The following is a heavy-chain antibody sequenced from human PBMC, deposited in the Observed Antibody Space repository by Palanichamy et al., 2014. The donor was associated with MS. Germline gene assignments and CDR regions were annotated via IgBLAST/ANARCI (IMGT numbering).Heavy chain of an antibody. Sequence: QVQLVQSRAEVKKPGASVKVSCKASGYTFGTYGITWVRQAPGQGLEWMGWISDYNANAKYAQRLQGRVTMTTDTSTSTAYMELRSLRSDDTAVYYCARRGALTGESRYFDLWGRGTLVIVSS. D-gene: IGHD7-27*01. V-gene: IGHV1-18*01. CDR2: ISDYNANA. CDR1: GYTFGTYG. CDR3: ARRGALTGESRYFDL. J-gene: IGHJ2*01.